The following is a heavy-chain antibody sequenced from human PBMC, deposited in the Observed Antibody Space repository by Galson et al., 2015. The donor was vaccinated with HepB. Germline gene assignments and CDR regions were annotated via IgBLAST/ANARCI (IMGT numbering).Heavy chain of an antibody. V-gene: IGHV3-7*03. CDR1: GFTFSSYW. D-gene: IGHD6-19*01. J-gene: IGHJ4*02. CDR3: ARFGGQWRVFDY. Sequence: SLRLSCAAPGFTFSSYWMSWVRQAPGKGLEWVANIKQDGSEKYYVDSVKGRFTISRDNAKNSLYLQMNSLRAEDTAVYYCARFGGQWRVFDYWGQGTLVTVSS. CDR2: IKQDGSEK.